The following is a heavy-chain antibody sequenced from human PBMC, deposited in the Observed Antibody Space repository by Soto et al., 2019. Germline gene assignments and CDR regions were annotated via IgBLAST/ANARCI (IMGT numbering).Heavy chain of an antibody. J-gene: IGHJ3*02. V-gene: IGHV3-33*01. CDR1: GFTFSGFG. Sequence: QVQLVESGGGVVQPGTSLRLSCEASGFTFSGFGMHWVRQAPGKGLEWVAVIWYDGSKKYYADCVKGRFTISRDNSRNALYLQMNSLRDEDTAVYYCAIGRGGSYGGNSAHFDIWGQGTVVTVSS. CDR3: AIGRGGSYGGNSAHFDI. CDR2: IWYDGSKK. D-gene: IGHD4-17*01.